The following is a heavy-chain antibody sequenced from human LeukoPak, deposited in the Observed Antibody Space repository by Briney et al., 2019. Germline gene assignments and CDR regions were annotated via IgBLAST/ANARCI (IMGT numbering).Heavy chain of an antibody. CDR3: ARASGPFDY. Sequence: SETLSLTCTVSGGSIRNGSYSWGWIRQPPGKVLEWLGSLYYSGTTYYNPSLKSRVTISVDTSKNQFSLRLSSVTAADTAVYYCARASGPFDYWGQGTLVTVSS. J-gene: IGHJ4*02. CDR2: LYYSGTT. CDR1: GGSIRNGSYS. V-gene: IGHV4-39*01. D-gene: IGHD6-19*01.